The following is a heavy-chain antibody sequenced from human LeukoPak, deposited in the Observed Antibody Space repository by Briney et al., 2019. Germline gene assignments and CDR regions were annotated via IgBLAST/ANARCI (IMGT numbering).Heavy chain of an antibody. J-gene: IGHJ4*02. CDR1: GYTFTNHY. D-gene: IGHD4-17*01. V-gene: IGHV1-2*02. CDR2: INPHSGDT. CDR3: ARGDYGDYSDY. Sequence: ASVKVSCKASGYTFTNHYMHWVRQARGQGLEWMGWINPHSGDTNYAQKFQGRVIMTRDTSISTAYMELSSLRSDDTAMYYCARGDYGDYSDYWGQGTLVTVSS.